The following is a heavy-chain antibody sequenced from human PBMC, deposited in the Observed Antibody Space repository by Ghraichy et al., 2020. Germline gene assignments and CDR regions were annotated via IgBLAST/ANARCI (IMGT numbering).Heavy chain of an antibody. Sequence: SQTLSLTCNVSGGSISSSIYYWGWVRQPPGKGLEWIGNIYSSGSAFHNPSLKSRVTISVDTSKNQFSLKLTSVTAADTAVYFCASPNYGDPSRKKAFDYWGQGTLVTVSS. D-gene: IGHD4-17*01. CDR1: GGSISSSIYY. V-gene: IGHV4-39*01. CDR2: IYSSGSA. CDR3: ASPNYGDPSRKKAFDY. J-gene: IGHJ4*02.